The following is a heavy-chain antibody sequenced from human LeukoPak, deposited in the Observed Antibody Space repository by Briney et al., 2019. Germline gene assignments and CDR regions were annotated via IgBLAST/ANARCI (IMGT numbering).Heavy chain of an antibody. J-gene: IGHJ6*02. V-gene: IGHV3-74*01. CDR2: ISGDGSRT. D-gene: IGHD5-12*01. CDR1: GVTFSSYW. CDR3: AREYLDYNVDIVAIGYYGMDV. Sequence: GGSLRLSCAASGVTFSSYWMHWVRQAPGKGLVWVSRISGDGSRTDYADSVKGRFTISRDNAKNTLYLQMNSLRAEDTAVYYCAREYLDYNVDIVAIGYYGMDVWGQGTTVTVSS.